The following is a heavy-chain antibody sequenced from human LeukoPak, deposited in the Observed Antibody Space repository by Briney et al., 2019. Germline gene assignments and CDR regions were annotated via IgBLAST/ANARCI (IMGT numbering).Heavy chain of an antibody. CDR1: GFTFDDYG. Sequence: AGGSLRLFCAAWGFTFDDYGMSGVRQAPGKGLEGVSGINWNGGSTGYEASVKGRFPISRDNAKNSLYLQMNSLRAEDTALYYCARLVWATPDYWGQGTLVTVSS. V-gene: IGHV3-20*04. J-gene: IGHJ4*02. CDR2: INWNGGST. D-gene: IGHD2-8*01. CDR3: ARLVWATPDY.